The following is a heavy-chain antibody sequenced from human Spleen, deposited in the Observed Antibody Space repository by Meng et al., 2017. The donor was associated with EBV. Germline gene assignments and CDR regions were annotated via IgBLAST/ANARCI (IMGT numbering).Heavy chain of an antibody. J-gene: IGHJ4*02. Sequence: QVTVVESGGGLGKPGGSLRLSCAAFGFSLSYFYMTWIRQPPGKGLEWVSYISGSGSDISYRDSVKGRFTVSRDNAKNSLYLQMSSLRAEDTAVYYCARTARTPDSWGQGTLVTASS. CDR3: ARTARTPDS. CDR1: GFSLSYFY. D-gene: IGHD6-6*01. CDR2: ISGSGSDI. V-gene: IGHV3-11*01.